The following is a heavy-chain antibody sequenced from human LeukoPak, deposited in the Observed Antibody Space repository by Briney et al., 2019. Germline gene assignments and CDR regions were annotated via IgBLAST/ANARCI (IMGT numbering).Heavy chain of an antibody. CDR3: ARALYTSRSYLATFSPTNFDY. CDR1: GYTFTDYY. D-gene: IGHD6-13*01. CDR2: INPNTGGT. V-gene: IGHV1-2*02. Sequence: ASVKVSCKASGYTFTDYYMHWVRQAPGQGLEWMGWINPNTGGTNYAQKFQGRVTMTRDTSISTPYMELSWLRSDDTAVYYCARALYTSRSYLATFSPTNFDYWGQGTLVTVSS. J-gene: IGHJ4*02.